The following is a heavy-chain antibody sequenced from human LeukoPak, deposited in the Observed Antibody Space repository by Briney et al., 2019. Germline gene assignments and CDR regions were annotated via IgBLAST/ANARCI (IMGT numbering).Heavy chain of an antibody. D-gene: IGHD3-9*01. Sequence: ASVKVSCKASGYTFTSYDINWVRQATGQGLEWMGWMNPNSGNTGYAQKFQGRVTITRNTSISTAYMELSRLRSDDTAVYYCAKWAGYYDVLTGKNHDAFDIWGQGTMVTVSS. CDR1: GYTFTSYD. CDR2: MNPNSGNT. CDR3: AKWAGYYDVLTGKNHDAFDI. J-gene: IGHJ3*02. V-gene: IGHV1-8*03.